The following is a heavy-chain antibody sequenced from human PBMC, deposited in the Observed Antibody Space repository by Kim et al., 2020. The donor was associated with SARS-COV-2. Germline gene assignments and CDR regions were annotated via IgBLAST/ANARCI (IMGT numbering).Heavy chain of an antibody. CDR3: ARRLSNTSGWASTYCEL. CDR1: GGSFSGYY. Sequence: SETLSLTCAVYGGSFSGYYWSWIRQPPGKGLEWIGEINHSGRTNYNPSLKSRVTISVDTSKNQFSLKLTSVIAADTAVYFCARRLSNTSGWASTYCELWGQGNLVTVSP. CDR2: INHSGRT. J-gene: IGHJ4*02. D-gene: IGHD3-10*01. V-gene: IGHV4-34*01.